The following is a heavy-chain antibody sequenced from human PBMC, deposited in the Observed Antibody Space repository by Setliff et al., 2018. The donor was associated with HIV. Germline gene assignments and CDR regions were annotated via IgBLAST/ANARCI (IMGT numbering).Heavy chain of an antibody. CDR2: INHSGST. D-gene: IGHD6-13*01. V-gene: IGHV4-34*01. Sequence: LSLTCAVYGGSFSGFYWSWIRQPPGKGLEWIGEINHSGSTTYNPSLKSRVTISVDTSKNHFSLKLSSVTAADTAVYYCANFLPDTAAAGPRFDYWGQGTLVTVS. J-gene: IGHJ4*02. CDR1: GGSFSGFY. CDR3: ANFLPDTAAAGPRFDY.